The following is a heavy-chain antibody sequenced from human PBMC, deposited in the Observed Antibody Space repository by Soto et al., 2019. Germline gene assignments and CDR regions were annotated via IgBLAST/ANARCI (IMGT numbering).Heavy chain of an antibody. J-gene: IGHJ4*02. D-gene: IGHD6-19*01. CDR3: ACVAVAGTRGSYFYY. CDR2: IIPILGIA. Sequence: ASVKVSCKASGGTFSSYTISWVRQAPGQGLEWMGRIIPILGIANYAQKFQGRVTITADKSTSTAYMELSSLRSEDTAVYYCACVAVAGTRGSYFYYWGQGTLVTVSS. V-gene: IGHV1-69*02. CDR1: GGTFSSYT.